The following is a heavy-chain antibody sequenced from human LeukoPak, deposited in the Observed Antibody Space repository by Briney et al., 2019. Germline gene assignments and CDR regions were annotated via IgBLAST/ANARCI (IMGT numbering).Heavy chain of an antibody. CDR1: GFTFSDYY. J-gene: IGHJ4*02. D-gene: IGHD3-10*01. V-gene: IGHV3-11*06. Sequence: GGSLRLSCAASGFTFSDYYMSWIRQAPGKGLEWVSYISSSSSYTNYADSVKGRFTISRDNAKNSLYLQMNSLRAEGTAVYYCARGFSHYYGSGSYRYYFDYWGQGTLVTVSS. CDR2: ISSSSSYT. CDR3: ARGFSHYYGSGSYRYYFDY.